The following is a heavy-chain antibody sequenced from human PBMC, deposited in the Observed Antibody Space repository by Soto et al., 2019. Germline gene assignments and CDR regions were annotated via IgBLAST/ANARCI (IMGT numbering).Heavy chain of an antibody. J-gene: IGHJ4*02. D-gene: IGHD3-10*01. V-gene: IGHV4-34*01. Sequence: SETLSLTCAVYGGSFSGYYWSWIRQPPGKGLEWIGEINHSGSTNYNPSLKSRVTISVDTSKNQFSLKLSSVTAADTAVYYCARNLLGAPQRPDYWXQGTLVTVSS. CDR3: ARNLLGAPQRPDY. CDR2: INHSGST. CDR1: GGSFSGYY.